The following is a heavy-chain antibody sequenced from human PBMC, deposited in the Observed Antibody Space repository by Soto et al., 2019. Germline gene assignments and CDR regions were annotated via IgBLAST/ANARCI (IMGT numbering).Heavy chain of an antibody. CDR2: IIPIFGTA. CDR1: GGTFSSYA. Sequence: ASVKVSCKASGGTFSSYAISWVRQAPGQGLEWMGGIIPIFGTANYAQKFQGRVTITADESTSTAYMELSSLRSEDTAVYYCARDYYDSSRCHNWFDPLGQGTLVAFCS. J-gene: IGHJ5*02. CDR3: ARDYYDSSRCHNWFDP. V-gene: IGHV1-69*13. D-gene: IGHD3-22*01.